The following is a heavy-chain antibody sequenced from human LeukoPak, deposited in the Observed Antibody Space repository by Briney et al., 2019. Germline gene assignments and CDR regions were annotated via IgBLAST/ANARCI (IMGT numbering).Heavy chain of an antibody. CDR3: ANENWFDP. CDR2: INTDTGNP. Sequence: ASVKVSCKASGYTFTGYYMHWVRQAPGQGLEWMGWINTDTGNPTYAQGFTGRFVFSLDTSVSTAYLQISSLKAEDTAVYYCANENWFDPWGQGTLVTVSS. J-gene: IGHJ5*02. V-gene: IGHV7-4-1*02. CDR1: GYTFTGYY.